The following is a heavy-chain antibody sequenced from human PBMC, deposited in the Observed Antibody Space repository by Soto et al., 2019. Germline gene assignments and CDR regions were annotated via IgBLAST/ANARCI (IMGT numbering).Heavy chain of an antibody. CDR1: GGSISSSSYY. V-gene: IGHV4-39*01. CDR2: IYYSGST. J-gene: IGHJ3*02. D-gene: IGHD3-3*01. Sequence: SETLCLTCTVSGGSISSSSYYWGWIRQPPGKGLEWIGSIYYSGSTYYNPSLKSRVTISVDTSKNQFSLKLSSVTAADTAVYYCARQHYDFWSGYPDAFDIWGQGTMVTVSS. CDR3: ARQHYDFWSGYPDAFDI.